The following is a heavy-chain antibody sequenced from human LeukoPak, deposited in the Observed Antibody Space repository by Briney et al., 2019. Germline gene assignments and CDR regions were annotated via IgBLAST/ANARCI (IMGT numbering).Heavy chain of an antibody. CDR2: IRQDGSVK. CDR1: GFNFGTYW. Sequence: GGSLRLSCAASGFNFGTYWMSWVRQAPGKGLEWLANIRQDGSVKFYVDSVKGRFTISRDNAKSSLYLQMNSLRVEDTPVYYCASSHDSSGNDWGQGTLVTVSS. J-gene: IGHJ4*02. CDR3: ASSHDSSGND. D-gene: IGHD3-22*01. V-gene: IGHV3-7*01.